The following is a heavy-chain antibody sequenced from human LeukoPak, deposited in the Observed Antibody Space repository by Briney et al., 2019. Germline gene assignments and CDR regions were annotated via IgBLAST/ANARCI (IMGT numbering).Heavy chain of an antibody. V-gene: IGHV3-30-3*01. CDR3: ARGDSSSWYLIDY. CDR2: ISYDGSNK. CDR1: GFTFSSYA. J-gene: IGHJ4*02. Sequence: GGSLRLSCAASGFTFSSYAMHWVRQAPGKGMEWVAVISYDGSNKYYADSVKGRFTISRDNSKNTLYLQMNSLRAEDTAVYYCARGDSSSWYLIDYWGQGTLVTVSS. D-gene: IGHD6-13*01.